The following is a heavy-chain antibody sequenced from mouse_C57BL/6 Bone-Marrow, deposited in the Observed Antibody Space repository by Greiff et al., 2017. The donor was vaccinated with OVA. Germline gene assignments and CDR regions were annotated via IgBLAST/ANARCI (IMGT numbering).Heavy chain of an antibody. CDR3: ARGRFITTVVGYWYFDV. V-gene: IGHV3-6*01. J-gene: IGHJ1*03. D-gene: IGHD1-1*01. Sequence: EVQLQESGPGLVKPSQSLSLTCSVTGYSITSGYYWNWIRQFPGNKLEWMGYISYDGSNNYNPSLKNRISITRDTSKNQFFLKLNSVTTEDTATYYCARGRFITTVVGYWYFDVWGTGTTVTVSS. CDR1: GYSITSGYY. CDR2: ISYDGSN.